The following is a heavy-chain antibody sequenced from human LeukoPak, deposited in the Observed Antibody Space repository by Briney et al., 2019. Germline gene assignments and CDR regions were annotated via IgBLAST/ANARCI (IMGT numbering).Heavy chain of an antibody. V-gene: IGHV1-58*02. J-gene: IGHJ5*02. CDR1: GFTFTSSA. CDR2: IVVGSGNT. D-gene: IGHD3-3*01. CDR3: AASATGYDFWTPFDP. Sequence: ASVKVSCKASGFTFTSSAMQWVRQARGQRLEWIGWIVVGSGNTNYAQKFHERVTITRDMSTSTAYMELSSLRSEDTTVYYCAASATGYDFWTPFDPWGQGTLVTVSS.